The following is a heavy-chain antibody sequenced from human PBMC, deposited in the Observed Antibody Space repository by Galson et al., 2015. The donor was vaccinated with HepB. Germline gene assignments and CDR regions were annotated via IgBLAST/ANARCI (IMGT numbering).Heavy chain of an antibody. CDR1: GFTFDNYA. CDR3: AKYPHREPLRGYSFDY. CDR2: ISWNSGSI. D-gene: IGHD1-26*01. J-gene: IGHJ4*02. V-gene: IGHV3-9*01. Sequence: SLRLSCAASGFTFDNYAMHWVRQAPGQGLEWVSSISWNSGSIGYADSVKGRFNISRDNAKNSLYLQMNSLRAEDTALYYCAKYPHREPLRGYSFDYWGQGTLVTVSS.